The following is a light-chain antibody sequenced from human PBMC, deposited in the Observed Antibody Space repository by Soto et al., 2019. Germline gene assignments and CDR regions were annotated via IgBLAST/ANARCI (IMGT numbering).Light chain of an antibody. CDR3: TSYTSVTIVV. Sequence: QSALTPPASVSGSPGQSITISCTGSNSDIGGYNSVSWYQQHPGKAPKLLIFGVTNRPSGVSDRFSGSKSGNTASLTISALQAEDEADYYCTSYTSVTIVVFGGGTKLTVL. J-gene: IGLJ2*01. CDR1: NSDIGGYNS. CDR2: GVT. V-gene: IGLV2-14*01.